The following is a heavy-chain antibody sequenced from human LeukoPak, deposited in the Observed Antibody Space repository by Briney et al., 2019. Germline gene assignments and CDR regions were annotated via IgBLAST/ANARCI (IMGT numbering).Heavy chain of an antibody. CDR3: ARAGFQTIAVAGAFDY. D-gene: IGHD6-19*01. J-gene: IGHJ4*02. V-gene: IGHV1-2*06. CDR1: GYTFTGYY. Sequence: ASVKVSCKASGYTFTGYYMHWVRQAPGQGLEWMGRINPNSGGTNYAQKFQGRVTMTRDTSTSTVYMELSSLRSEDTAVYYCARAGFQTIAVAGAFDYWGQGTLVTVSS. CDR2: INPNSGGT.